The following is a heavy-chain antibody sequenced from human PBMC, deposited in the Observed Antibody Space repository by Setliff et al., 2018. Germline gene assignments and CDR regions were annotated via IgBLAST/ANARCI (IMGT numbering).Heavy chain of an antibody. CDR2: INQGGGEQ. Sequence: PGGSLRLSCAASGFTFSSLWMSWVRQAPGKGLEWVANINQGGGEQFYVDSVKGRFTISRDNAQNSLYLQMNRLRAEDTAVYYCARAGGGHIVVATFDFYIWGQGTMVTVSS. CDR1: GFTFSSLW. V-gene: IGHV3-7*01. J-gene: IGHJ3*02. CDR3: ARAGGGHIVVATFDFYI. D-gene: IGHD2-21*01.